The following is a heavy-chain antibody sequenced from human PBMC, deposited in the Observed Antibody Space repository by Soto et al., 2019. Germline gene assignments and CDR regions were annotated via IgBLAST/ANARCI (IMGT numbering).Heavy chain of an antibody. D-gene: IGHD3-3*01. CDR2: INPASGSP. V-gene: IGHV1-46*03. CDR1: GYTFTDYY. CDR3: CSGFG. J-gene: IGHJ4*02. Sequence: ASVKVSCKASGYTFTDYYIHWVRQAPGQGLEWMGIINPASGSPSYAQKFQGRVTMTRNTSISTAYMELSSLRSEDTAVYYCCSGFGCGQGTLVTVSS.